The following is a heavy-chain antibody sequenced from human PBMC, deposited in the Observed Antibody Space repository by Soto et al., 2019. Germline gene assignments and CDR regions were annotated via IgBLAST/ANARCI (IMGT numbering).Heavy chain of an antibody. J-gene: IGHJ4*02. Sequence: ASETLSLTCSVSGCSISSSSYYWGWIRQPPGRGLEGSGSIYYSGSTYYNASLKSRVTISVDTSKNQFSLKLSSVTAADTAVYYCARRSSSWLVREYYFDYWGQGTLVTVSS. CDR1: GCSISSSSYY. D-gene: IGHD6-13*01. CDR3: ARRSSSWLVREYYFDY. CDR2: IYYSGST. V-gene: IGHV4-39*01.